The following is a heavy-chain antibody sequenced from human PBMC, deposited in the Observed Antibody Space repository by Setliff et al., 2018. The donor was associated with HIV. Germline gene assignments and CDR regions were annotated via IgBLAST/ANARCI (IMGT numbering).Heavy chain of an antibody. D-gene: IGHD6-19*01. CDR3: ARGESIAVAYYHYYYMDV. CDR2: IIPIFGTA. V-gene: IGHV1-69*13. Sequence: SVKVSCKASGGTFRSHEISWARQAPGQGLEWMGGIIPIFGTANYAQKFQGRVTITADESTSTAYMELSSLRSEDTAVYYCARGESIAVAYYHYYYMDVWGKGTTVTVSS. J-gene: IGHJ6*03. CDR1: GGTFRSHE.